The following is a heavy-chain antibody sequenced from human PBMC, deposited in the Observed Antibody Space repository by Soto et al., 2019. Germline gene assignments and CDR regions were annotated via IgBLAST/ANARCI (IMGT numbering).Heavy chain of an antibody. J-gene: IGHJ5*02. CDR2: IKQDENGK. V-gene: IGHV3-7*05. CDR1: GFTFSSRW. D-gene: IGHD3-10*01. CDR3: ASLGPYASGTYSFRHNRFDP. Sequence: GGSLRLCCEASGFTFSSRWMTGVRQGPGKGLEWVANIKQDENGKDYVDSVKGRFTISRDNAKNSLYLQMNSLRAEDAAVYYCASLGPYASGTYSFRHNRFDPWGQGTLVTVSS.